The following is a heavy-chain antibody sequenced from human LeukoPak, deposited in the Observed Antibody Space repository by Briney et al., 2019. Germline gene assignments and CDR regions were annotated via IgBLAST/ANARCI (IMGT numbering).Heavy chain of an antibody. CDR3: ARRITGTTSDSFDY. V-gene: IGHV4-34*01. J-gene: IGHJ4*02. Sequence: SATLSLTCAVYGGSFSGYYWSWIRQPPGKGLEWIGEINHSGSTNYNPSLKSRVTISVDTSKNQFSLKVRSVTAADTAVYYCARRITGTTSDSFDYWGQGILVTVSS. D-gene: IGHD1-20*01. CDR1: GGSFSGYY. CDR2: INHSGST.